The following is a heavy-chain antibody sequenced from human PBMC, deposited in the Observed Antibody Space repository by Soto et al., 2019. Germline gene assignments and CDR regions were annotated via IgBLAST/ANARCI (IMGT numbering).Heavy chain of an antibody. Sequence: SVKVCCKASGGTFSGYAISWVRQAPGQGPEWMGGIIPIFGTANYAQKFQGRGTITADKSTSTAYMELSSLRSEDTAVYYCARDYLPAGNRSSFDPWGQGTLVTVSS. J-gene: IGHJ5*02. D-gene: IGHD1-26*01. CDR1: GGTFSGYA. CDR3: ARDYLPAGNRSSFDP. V-gene: IGHV1-69*06. CDR2: IIPIFGTA.